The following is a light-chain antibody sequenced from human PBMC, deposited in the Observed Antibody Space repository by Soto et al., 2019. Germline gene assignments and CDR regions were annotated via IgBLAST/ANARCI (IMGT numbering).Light chain of an antibody. V-gene: IGKV3-15*01. CDR1: QSVSSN. CDR3: QQYNNWPPWWT. J-gene: IGKJ1*01. CDR2: GAS. Sequence: EIVMTQSPATLSVSPGERATLSCRASQSVSSNLAWYQQKPGQAPRLLIYGASTRATGIPARFSGSGSGTEFTLTLSSLQSEDFAVYYCQQYNNWPPWWTFGQGTKVEIK.